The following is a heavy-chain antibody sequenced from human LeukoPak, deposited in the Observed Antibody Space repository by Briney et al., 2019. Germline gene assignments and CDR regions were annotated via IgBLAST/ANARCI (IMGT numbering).Heavy chain of an antibody. D-gene: IGHD6-13*01. CDR3: ARDRVQQLVPGRRGGNWFDP. CDR1: GGSFSGYY. CDR2: INHSGST. Sequence: PSDTLSLTCAVYGGSFSGYYWSWLRQPPGKGLEWMGEINHSGSTNYNPSLKSRVTISVDTSKKQFSMKLSSVTAADTAVYYCARDRVQQLVPGRRGGNWFDPWGEGGLVAVSS. V-gene: IGHV4-34*01. J-gene: IGHJ5*02.